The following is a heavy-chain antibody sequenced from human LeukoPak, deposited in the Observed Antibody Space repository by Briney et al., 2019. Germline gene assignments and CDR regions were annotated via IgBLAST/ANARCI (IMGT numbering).Heavy chain of an antibody. Sequence: GGSLRLSCAASGFTFSSYGMHWVRQAPGKGLEWVTVISYDGSNEYFADSVKGRFTISRDISENTLYLQMNSLRAEDTAVYYCARDSGYYYDPWGQGTLVTVSS. J-gene: IGHJ4*02. V-gene: IGHV3-30*03. D-gene: IGHD3-22*01. CDR2: ISYDGSNE. CDR3: ARDSGYYYDP. CDR1: GFTFSSYG.